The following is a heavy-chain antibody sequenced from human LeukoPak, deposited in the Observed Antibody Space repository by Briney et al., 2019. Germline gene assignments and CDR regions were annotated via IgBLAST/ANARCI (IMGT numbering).Heavy chain of an antibody. Sequence: GESLKISCKTSGYSFSNQWIGGVRQRPGKGLEWMGIIYPAYSQSTYCPSFHGHLTISAYPSTNTVYLQCGSLKASDTAMYYFARHHQLDYYDSSGAFDYWGQGTLVTVSS. D-gene: IGHD3-22*01. J-gene: IGHJ4*02. CDR2: IYPAYSQS. CDR1: GYSFSNQW. CDR3: ARHHQLDYYDSSGAFDY. V-gene: IGHV5-51*01.